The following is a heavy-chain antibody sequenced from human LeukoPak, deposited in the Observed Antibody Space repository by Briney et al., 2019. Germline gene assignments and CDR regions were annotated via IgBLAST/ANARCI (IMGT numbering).Heavy chain of an antibody. J-gene: IGHJ4*02. CDR1: GYTFTGYY. Sequence: ASVKVSRKASGYTFTGYYMHWVRQAPGQGLEWMGWINPNSGGTNYAQKFQGRVTMTRDTSISTAYMELSRLRSDDTAVYYCAKDRGYSGSYLAIDYWGQGTLVTVSS. CDR3: AKDRGYSGSYLAIDY. V-gene: IGHV1-2*02. D-gene: IGHD1-26*01. CDR2: INPNSGGT.